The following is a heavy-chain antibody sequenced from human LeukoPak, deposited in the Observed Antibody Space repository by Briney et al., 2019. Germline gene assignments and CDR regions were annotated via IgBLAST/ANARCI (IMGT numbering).Heavy chain of an antibody. V-gene: IGHV4-34*01. J-gene: IGHJ5*02. Sequence: GSLRLSCAASGFTFNNYWMSWVRQPPGKGLEWIGEINHSGNTNYNPSLKSRVTISVDTSKNQFSLKLSSVTAADTAVYYCARGRIPYYDSSGRNWFDPWGQGTLVTVSS. CDR2: INHSGNT. CDR3: ARGRIPYYDSSGRNWFDP. CDR1: GFTFNNYW. D-gene: IGHD3-22*01.